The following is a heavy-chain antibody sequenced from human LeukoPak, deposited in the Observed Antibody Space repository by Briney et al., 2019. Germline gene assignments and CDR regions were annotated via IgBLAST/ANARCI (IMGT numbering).Heavy chain of an antibody. CDR1: GGSISSYY. D-gene: IGHD6-13*01. J-gene: IGHJ4*02. V-gene: IGHV4-59*01. CDR2: IYYSGST. CDR3: AVSSSWYLYYFDY. Sequence: PSETLSLTCTVSGGSISSYYWSWIRQPPGKGLEWIGYIYYSGSTNYNPSLKSRVTISVDTSKNQFSLKLSSVTAADTAVYYCAVSSSWYLYYFDYWGQGTLVTVSS.